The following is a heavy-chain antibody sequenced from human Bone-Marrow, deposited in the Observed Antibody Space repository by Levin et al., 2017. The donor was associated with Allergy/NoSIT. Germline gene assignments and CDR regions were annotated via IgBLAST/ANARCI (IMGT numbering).Heavy chain of an antibody. CDR1: GFTFTNAW. CDR2: IKSKIDGGTT. D-gene: IGHD4-17*01. CDR3: TTERDYGDYFNCFDS. J-gene: IGHJ5*01. V-gene: IGHV3-15*07. Sequence: GGSLRLSCAASGFTFTNAWMNWVRQTPGKGLEWVGRIKSKIDGGTTDYAAPVKDRFSISRDDSKNTLYLQMNSLKTDDSAVYYCTTERDYGDYFNCFDSWGQGTLVTVSS.